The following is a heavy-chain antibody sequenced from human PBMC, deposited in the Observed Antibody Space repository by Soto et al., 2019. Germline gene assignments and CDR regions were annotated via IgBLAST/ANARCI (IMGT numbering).Heavy chain of an antibody. CDR1: GFIFSSYA. J-gene: IGHJ6*02. D-gene: IGHD3-10*01. CDR2: ISGSGGNT. Sequence: LRLSCEASGFIFSSYAMSWVRQAPGKGLEWVSTISGSGGNTYYADSVMGRFTISRHNSKNTLYLQMNSLRDEDTAVYYCAKGLGDYYYGSGARGYSYYTMDVWGQGTAVAVSS. V-gene: IGHV3-23*01. CDR3: AKGLGDYYYGSGARGYSYYTMDV.